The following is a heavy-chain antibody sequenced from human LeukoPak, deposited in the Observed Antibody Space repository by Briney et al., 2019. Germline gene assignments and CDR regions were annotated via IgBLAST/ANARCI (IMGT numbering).Heavy chain of an antibody. CDR1: GFTFNSYA. CDR2: ISGSGGSA. CDR3: AKSYSSSYNGGVEDY. J-gene: IGHJ4*02. D-gene: IGHD3-22*01. V-gene: IGHV3-23*01. Sequence: PGGSLRLSCAASGFTFNSYAMSWVRQAPGKGLEWVSGISGSGGSANYADSVKGRFSISRDNSKNTLYLQMNALRAEDTALYYCAKSYSSSYNGGVEDYWGQGSLVTVSS.